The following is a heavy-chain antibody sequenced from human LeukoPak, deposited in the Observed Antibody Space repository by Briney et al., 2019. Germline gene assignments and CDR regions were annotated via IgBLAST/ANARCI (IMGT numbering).Heavy chain of an antibody. Sequence: GGSLRLSCAASGFTFNSYAMSWVRQAPGKGLEWVSAISGSGGSTYYADSVKGRFTISRDNSKNTLYLQMNSLRAEDTAVYYCAKDGYSSSWYHFDHWGQGTLVTVSS. D-gene: IGHD6-13*01. J-gene: IGHJ4*02. CDR2: ISGSGGST. CDR1: GFTFNSYA. CDR3: AKDGYSSSWYHFDH. V-gene: IGHV3-23*01.